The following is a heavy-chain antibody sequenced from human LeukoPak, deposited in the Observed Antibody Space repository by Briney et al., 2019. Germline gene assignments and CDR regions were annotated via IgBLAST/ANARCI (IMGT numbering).Heavy chain of an antibody. CDR3: ARGIVTAAGTGGWYFDY. V-gene: IGHV1-46*01. CDR1: GYTFTSYY. CDR2: INPSGAST. D-gene: IGHD6-13*01. Sequence: ASVKVSCKASGYTFTSYYLHWVRQAPGQGLEWMSIINPSGASTSYEQKFQGRVTMTSDTSTSRVYMELNSLRSEDTAVYYCARGIVTAAGTGGWYFDYWGQGTLVTVSS. J-gene: IGHJ4*02.